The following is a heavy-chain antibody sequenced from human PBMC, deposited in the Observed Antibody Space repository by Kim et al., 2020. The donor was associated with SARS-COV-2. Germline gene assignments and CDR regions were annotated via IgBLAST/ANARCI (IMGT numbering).Heavy chain of an antibody. CDR3: TRGPF. Sequence: NDGTPTLYADSAKGRFTISRDNSKNTLYLQMTGLRADDTGVYYCTRGPFWGQGTLVTVSS. J-gene: IGHJ4*02. CDR2: NDGTPT. V-gene: IGHV3-74*01.